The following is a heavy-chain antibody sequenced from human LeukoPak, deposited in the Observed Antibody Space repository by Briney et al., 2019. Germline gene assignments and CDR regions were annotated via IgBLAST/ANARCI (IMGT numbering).Heavy chain of an antibody. CDR1: GYTFTGYY. D-gene: IGHD6-13*01. V-gene: IGHV1-2*02. CDR3: ARDAVAAAGGYYYYMDV. J-gene: IGHJ6*03. CDR2: INPNSGGT. Sequence: EASVKVSCKASGYTFTGYYMHWVRQAPGQGLEWMGWINPNSGGTNYAQKFQGRVTMTRDTSISTAYMDLSRLRSDDTAVYYCARDAVAAAGGYYYYMDVWGKGTTVTVSS.